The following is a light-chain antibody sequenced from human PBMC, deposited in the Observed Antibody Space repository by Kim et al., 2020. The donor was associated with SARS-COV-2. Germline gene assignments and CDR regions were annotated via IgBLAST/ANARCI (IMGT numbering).Light chain of an antibody. V-gene: IGKV3-11*01. Sequence: SPGHRVTLPCRASQGVGSYLAWYQQTPGQAPMLLIYGASTRASGIPARFRGSGSGTDFTLTISSLEPEDAAVYYCQQHNTAPFTFGGGTKVDIK. CDR2: GAS. CDR3: QQHNTAPFT. CDR1: QGVGSY. J-gene: IGKJ4*02.